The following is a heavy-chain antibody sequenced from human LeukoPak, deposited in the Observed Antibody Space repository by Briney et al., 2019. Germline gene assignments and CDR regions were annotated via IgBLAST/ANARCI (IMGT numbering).Heavy chain of an antibody. Sequence: PGGSLRLSCAASGSGFTFSSYAFNWVRQAPGKGLEWVSAISGSGGTTYYADSVKGRFTVSRDNPKNTLYLQMNSLRAEDTAVYYCARVARDGYNTPGFDYWGQGTLVTVSS. V-gene: IGHV3-23*01. J-gene: IGHJ4*02. CDR2: ISGSGGTT. CDR3: ARVARDGYNTPGFDY. D-gene: IGHD5-24*01. CDR1: GSGFTFSSYA.